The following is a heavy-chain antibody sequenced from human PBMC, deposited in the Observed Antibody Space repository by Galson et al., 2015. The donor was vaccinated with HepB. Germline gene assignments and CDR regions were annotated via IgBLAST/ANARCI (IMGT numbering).Heavy chain of an antibody. D-gene: IGHD4-17*01. CDR2: IDWDDDK. CDR3: ARIRWDSYGDVDAFDI. CDR1: GFSLSTSGMR. Sequence: PALVKPTQTLTLTCTFSGFSLSTSGMRVSWIRQPPGKALEWLARIDWDDDKFYSTSLKTRLTISKDTSKNQVVLTMTNMDPVDTATYYCARIRWDSYGDVDAFDIWGQGTMVTVSS. V-gene: IGHV2-70*04. J-gene: IGHJ3*02.